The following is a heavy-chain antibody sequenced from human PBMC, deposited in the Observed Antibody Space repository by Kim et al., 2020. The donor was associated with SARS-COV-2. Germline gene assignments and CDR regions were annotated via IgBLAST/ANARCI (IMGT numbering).Heavy chain of an antibody. CDR2: IYYSGST. Sequence: SETLSLTCTVSGGSVSSGSYYWSWIRQPPGKGLEWIGYIYYSGSTNYNPSLKSRVTISVDTSKNQFSLKLSSVTAADTAVSYCARYSIPPHEYVWGGSKTTFDIWGQGKMVTVSS. CDR1: GGSVSSGSYY. J-gene: IGHJ3*02. V-gene: IGHV4-61*01. CDR3: ARYSIPPHEYVWGGSKTTFDI. D-gene: IGHD3-16*01.